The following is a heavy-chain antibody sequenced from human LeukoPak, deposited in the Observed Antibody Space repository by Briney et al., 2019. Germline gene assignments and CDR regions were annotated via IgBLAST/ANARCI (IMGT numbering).Heavy chain of an antibody. CDR2: IYPRGST. J-gene: IGHJ4*02. CDR1: GGSISSGSYS. Sequence: PSQTLSLTCAVSGGSISSGSYSWSWIRQPPGKGLEWIGYIYPRGSTYYNPSLKSRVILSLDKSANQFSLNLSSVTAADTAVYYCAREYGDSSGYSDNYFDYWGQGSLVIVSS. V-gene: IGHV4-30-2*01. D-gene: IGHD3-22*01. CDR3: AREYGDSSGYSDNYFDY.